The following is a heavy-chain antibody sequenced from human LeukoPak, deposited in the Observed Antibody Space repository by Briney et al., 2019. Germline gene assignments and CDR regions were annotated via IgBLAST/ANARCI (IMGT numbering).Heavy chain of an antibody. D-gene: IGHD2-2*01. Sequence: ASVKVSCKASGYTFTSYAMHCVRQAPGQRLGWMGWINAGNGNTKYSQKFQGRVTITRDTSASTAYMELSSLRSEDTAVYYCARVDQDIVVGPAFDPWGQGTLVTVSS. CDR1: GYTFTSYA. CDR2: INAGNGNT. V-gene: IGHV1-3*01. J-gene: IGHJ5*02. CDR3: ARVDQDIVVGPAFDP.